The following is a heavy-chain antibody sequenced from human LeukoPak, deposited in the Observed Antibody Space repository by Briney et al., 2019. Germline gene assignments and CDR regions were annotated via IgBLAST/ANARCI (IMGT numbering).Heavy chain of an antibody. CDR1: GFSFSSYA. CDR2: ISSSSSYI. D-gene: IGHD6-13*01. CDR3: ARAPGYRSFLDY. V-gene: IGHV3-21*01. Sequence: GGSLRLSCATSGFSFSSYAMSWVRQAPGKGLEWVSFISSSSSYIYYADSVKGRFTISRDNAKNSLYLQMNSLRAEDTAVYYCARAPGYRSFLDYWGQGTLVTVSS. J-gene: IGHJ4*02.